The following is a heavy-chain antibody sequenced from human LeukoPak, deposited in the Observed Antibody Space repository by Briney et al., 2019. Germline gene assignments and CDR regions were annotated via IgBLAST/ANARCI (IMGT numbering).Heavy chain of an antibody. D-gene: IGHD2-15*01. V-gene: IGHV4-34*01. Sequence: SETLSLTCAVYGGSFSGYYWSWIRQPPGKGLEWIGEINHSGSTNYNPSLKSRVTISVDTSKNQFSLKLSSVTAADTAVYYCARLGGPPRPIYYYYMDVWGKGATVTVSS. CDR2: INHSGST. CDR1: GGSFSGYY. CDR3: ARLGGPPRPIYYYYMDV. J-gene: IGHJ6*03.